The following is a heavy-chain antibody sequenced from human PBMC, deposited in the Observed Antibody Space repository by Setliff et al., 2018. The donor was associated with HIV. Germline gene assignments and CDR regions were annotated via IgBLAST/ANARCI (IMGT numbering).Heavy chain of an antibody. D-gene: IGHD3-22*01. CDR1: GGSISLYY. Sequence: PSETLSLTCTVSGGSISLYYWGWIRQPPGKGLEWIGSIYYSGSTYYNPSLKSRLVLSVDVSKNQFSLKLNSVTAADTAVYYCARGDYYDSTGYEGLDSWGRGTLVTVSS. J-gene: IGHJ4*02. CDR3: ARGDYYDSTGYEGLDS. CDR2: IYYSGST. V-gene: IGHV4-39*07.